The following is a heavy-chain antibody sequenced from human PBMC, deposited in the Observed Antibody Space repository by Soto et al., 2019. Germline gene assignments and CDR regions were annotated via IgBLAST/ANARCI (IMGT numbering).Heavy chain of an antibody. CDR1: GFTVSGND. J-gene: IGHJ4*02. CDR2: IGSSGRAI. CDR3: ASHHSSGWLYFDS. V-gene: IGHV3-11*01. D-gene: IGHD6-19*01. Sequence: PGGSLRLSCAASGFTVSGNDLSWIRQASGKGLEWVSSIGSSGRAIYYADSVKGRFTISRDNTKDSLYLHMSSLRAEDTAIYYCASHHSSGWLYFDSWGQGTLVTVSS.